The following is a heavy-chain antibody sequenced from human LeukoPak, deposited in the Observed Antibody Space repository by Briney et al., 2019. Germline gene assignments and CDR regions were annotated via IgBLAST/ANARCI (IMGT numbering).Heavy chain of an antibody. D-gene: IGHD2-15*01. CDR1: GFTFDNYG. V-gene: IGHV3-23*01. Sequence: PGGSLRLSCAASGFTFDNYGIGWVRQAPGKGLEWVSGISGSGGRTYYADSVKGRFTISRDNSKNTLYLQMNSLRAEDTAVYYCAKEMVVAAHYFDYWGQGTLVTVSS. CDR2: ISGSGGRT. J-gene: IGHJ4*02. CDR3: AKEMVVAAHYFDY.